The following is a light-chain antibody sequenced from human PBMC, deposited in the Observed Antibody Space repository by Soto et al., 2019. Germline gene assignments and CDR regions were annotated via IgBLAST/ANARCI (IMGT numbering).Light chain of an antibody. CDR1: QSVRSN. J-gene: IGKJ1*01. V-gene: IGKV3-15*01. CDR2: DAS. CDR3: QQYDNWPRT. Sequence: EKVMTQSPATLSVSPGERATLSCRASQSVRSNLAWYQQKPGQPPRLLIYDASTRATRIPSRFSGSGSGTEFTLTISSLKSEDFAVYYCQQYDNWPRTVGQGTKVDIK.